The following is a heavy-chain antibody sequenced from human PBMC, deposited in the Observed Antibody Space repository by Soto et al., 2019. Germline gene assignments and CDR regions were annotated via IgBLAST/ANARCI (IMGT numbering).Heavy chain of an antibody. J-gene: IGHJ4*02. D-gene: IGHD4-4*01. Sequence: FLRLSCAASGFTFTDYWTHWVRQAPGKGLVWVSRINSDGSRTSYADSVTGRFTISRDNAKNTLYLQMNSLRVEDTALYYCARETYRGFYFDYWGQGTLVTVSS. CDR1: GFTFTDYW. CDR3: ARETYRGFYFDY. CDR2: INSDGSRT. V-gene: IGHV3-74*01.